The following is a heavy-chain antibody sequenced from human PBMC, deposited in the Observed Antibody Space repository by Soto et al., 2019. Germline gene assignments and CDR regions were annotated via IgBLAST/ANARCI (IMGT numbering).Heavy chain of an antibody. Sequence: GGSLRLSCGGSGFMFEDYAMHWVRQAPGKGLEWVSGISWNSGSIDYSDSVKGRFTISRDNAKNSLYLQMNSLRDEDTALYYCAKDVSWNISAPHYWGQGTLVTVSS. CDR1: GFMFEDYA. J-gene: IGHJ4*02. V-gene: IGHV3-9*01. D-gene: IGHD1-1*01. CDR3: AKDVSWNISAPHY. CDR2: ISWNSGSI.